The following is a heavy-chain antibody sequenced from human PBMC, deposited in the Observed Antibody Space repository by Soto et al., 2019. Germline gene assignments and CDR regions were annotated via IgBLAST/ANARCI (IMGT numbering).Heavy chain of an antibody. D-gene: IGHD3-22*01. CDR1: GFTFSSYA. CDR3: ARPSTYYYDSSGYDYFDY. CDR2: ISYDGSNK. J-gene: IGHJ4*02. V-gene: IGHV3-30-3*01. Sequence: GGSLRLSCAASGFTFSSYAMHWVRQAPGKGLEWVAVISYDGSNKYYADSVKGRFTISRDNSKNTLYLQMNSLRAEDTAVYYCARPSTYYYDSSGYDYFDYWGQGTLVTV.